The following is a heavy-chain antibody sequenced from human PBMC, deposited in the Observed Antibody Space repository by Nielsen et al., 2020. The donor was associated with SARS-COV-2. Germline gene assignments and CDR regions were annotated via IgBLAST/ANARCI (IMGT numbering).Heavy chain of an antibody. V-gene: IGHV4-59*01. D-gene: IGHD6-6*01. J-gene: IGHJ6*02. CDR1: GGSISSYY. CDR2: IYYSGST. CDR3: ARVLAALDYYYGMDV. Sequence: SETLSLTCTVSGGSISSYYWSWIRQPPGKGLEWIGYIYYSGSTNYNPSLKSRVTISVDTSKNQFSLKLSSVTAADTAVYYCARVLAALDYYYGMDVWGQGTTVTVSS.